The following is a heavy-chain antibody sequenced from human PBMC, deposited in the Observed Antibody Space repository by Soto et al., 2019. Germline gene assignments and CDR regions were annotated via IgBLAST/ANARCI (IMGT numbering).Heavy chain of an antibody. D-gene: IGHD4-17*01. Sequence: LRLSCAASVFTFSSYAMSCVRQAPWKGLDWVSAISGSGGSTYYADSVKGRFTISRDNSKNTLYLQMNSLRAEDTAVYYCARYGDYVVFDPWGQGTLVTVSS. CDR2: ISGSGGST. CDR3: ARYGDYVVFDP. J-gene: IGHJ5*02. V-gene: IGHV3-23*01. CDR1: VFTFSSYA.